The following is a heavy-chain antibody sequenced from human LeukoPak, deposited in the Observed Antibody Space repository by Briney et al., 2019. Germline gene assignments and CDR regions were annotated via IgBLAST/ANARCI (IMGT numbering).Heavy chain of an antibody. D-gene: IGHD3-22*01. J-gene: IGHJ4*02. V-gene: IGHV4-30-4*01. Sequence: SQTLSLTCTVSGGSISSGDYYWSWIRQPPGKGLEWIGYIYYSGNTYYNPSLKSRVTISVDTSKNQFSLKLSSVTAADTAVYYCARADKPYYYDSSGYSFDYWGQGTLVTVSS. CDR2: IYYSGNT. CDR1: GGSISSGDYY. CDR3: ARADKPYYYDSSGYSFDY.